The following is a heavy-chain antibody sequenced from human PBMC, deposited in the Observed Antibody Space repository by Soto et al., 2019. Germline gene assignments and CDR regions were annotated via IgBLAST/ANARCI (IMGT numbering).Heavy chain of an antibody. J-gene: IGHJ4*02. Sequence: PGGSLRLSCAASGFTFSSYSMNWVRQAPGKGLEWVSSISSSGSYIYYAASEKGRFTISSDNAKNSLFLQMNSLTAEKAAVYYGDRRLLAGAKRIDVWGQGTPVTVSS. D-gene: IGHD3-22*01. CDR3: DRRLLAGAKRIDV. V-gene: IGHV3-21*01. CDR1: GFTFSSYS. CDR2: ISSSGSYI.